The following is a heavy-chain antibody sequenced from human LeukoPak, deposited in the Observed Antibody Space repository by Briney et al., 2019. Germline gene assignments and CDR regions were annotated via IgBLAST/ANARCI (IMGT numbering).Heavy chain of an antibody. CDR2: ISGSAWTI. Sequence: GGSLRLSCVGSGFTFRSYSMNWVRQAPGKGPEWVSSISGSAWTIYDTDSVKGRFTTSRDNAKSSLYLQMNSLRPEDTAVYFCTRDIRLTTDRDAFDIWGRGTMVTVSS. CDR3: TRDIRLTTDRDAFDI. J-gene: IGHJ3*02. D-gene: IGHD1-14*01. V-gene: IGHV3-21*01. CDR1: GFTFRSYS.